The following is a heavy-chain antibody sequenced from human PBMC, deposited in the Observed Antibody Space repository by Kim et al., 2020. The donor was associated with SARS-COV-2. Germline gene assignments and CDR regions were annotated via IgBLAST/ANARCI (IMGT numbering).Heavy chain of an antibody. Sequence: GGSLRLSCAASGFTFSTYWMHWVRQAPGKGLVWVSRINSDGSSTSYADSVKGRFTISRDNAKNTLYLQMNSLRAEDTAMYYCVRPVVPAGNCFDPWGQGTLVTVSS. CDR2: INSDGSST. CDR3: VRPVVPAGNCFDP. J-gene: IGHJ5*02. CDR1: GFTFSTYW. V-gene: IGHV3-74*01. D-gene: IGHD2-2*01.